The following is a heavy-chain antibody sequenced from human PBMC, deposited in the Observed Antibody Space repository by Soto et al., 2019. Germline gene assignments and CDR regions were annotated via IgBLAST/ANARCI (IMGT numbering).Heavy chain of an antibody. V-gene: IGHV1-69*13. CDR2: IIPIFGTA. CDR1: GGTFGGYG. Sequence: SVEVSCKAPGGTFGGYGISWVRQAPGQGLEWMGRIIPIFGTANYAQNFQGRVTLTADESTSTAYMELISLRSEDTAVYYCARAIGHQIDYRGQRTPVTVSS. CDR3: ARAIGHQIDY. J-gene: IGHJ4*02. D-gene: IGHD2-2*01.